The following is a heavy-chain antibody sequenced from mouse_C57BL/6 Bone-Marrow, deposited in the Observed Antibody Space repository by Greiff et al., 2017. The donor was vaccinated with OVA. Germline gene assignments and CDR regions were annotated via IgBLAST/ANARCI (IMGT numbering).Heavy chain of an antibody. Sequence: VQLQQSGAVLARPGASVKMSCETSSYTFTSYWMHWVNQSPGQGLEWIGAIYTGNSDTSYNQKFKGKAKLTAVTSASTAYMELSSLTNEDSAVYDFTNSHYYGSSYWYFEDWGTGTTVTVSS. CDR1: SYTFTSYW. D-gene: IGHD1-1*01. CDR3: TNSHYYGSSYWYFED. V-gene: IGHV1-5*01. J-gene: IGHJ1*03. CDR2: IYTGNSDT.